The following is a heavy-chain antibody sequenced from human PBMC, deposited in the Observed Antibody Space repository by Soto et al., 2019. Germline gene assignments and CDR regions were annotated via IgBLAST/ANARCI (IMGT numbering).Heavy chain of an antibody. V-gene: IGHV4-59*01. CDR1: GGSISSYY. D-gene: IGHD3-22*01. CDR2: IYYSGST. Sequence: PXETLSLPFTVSGGSISSYYWGWIRQPPGKGLEWIGYIYYSGSTNYNPSLKSRVTISVDTSKNQFSLKMSSVTAADTAVYYCARNYYYDSRAFDYWGQGTLVTV. J-gene: IGHJ4*02. CDR3: ARNYYYDSRAFDY.